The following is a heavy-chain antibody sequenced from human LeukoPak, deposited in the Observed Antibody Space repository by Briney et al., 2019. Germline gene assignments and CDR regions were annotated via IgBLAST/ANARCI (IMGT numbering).Heavy chain of an antibody. CDR2: ISSSSSTI. D-gene: IGHD3/OR15-3a*01. J-gene: IGHJ4*02. V-gene: IGHV3-48*01. CDR3: ARDSRLKWTEYYFDF. Sequence: GGSLRLSCAASGFTFSSYSMNWVRQAAGRGLEWVSSISSSSSTIYYADSVKGRFTISRDNSKNTLYLQMNRLKPEDTAVYFCARDSRLKWTEYYFDFWGQGTLVTVSS. CDR1: GFTFSSYS.